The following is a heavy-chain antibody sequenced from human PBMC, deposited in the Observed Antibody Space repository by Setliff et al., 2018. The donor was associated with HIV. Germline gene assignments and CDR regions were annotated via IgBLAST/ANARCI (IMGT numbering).Heavy chain of an antibody. CDR2: INPSDGTT. D-gene: IGHD6-19*01. J-gene: IGHJ1*01. CDR3: ARVAVPGLAYFPH. V-gene: IGHV1-46*01. Sequence: ASVKVSCQASGYTLTSCFMYWVRQAPGQGLEDMGIINPSDGTTDYTQKFQGRVTTTSDTPTNTVYMGMNGLRSEPTAVFYCARVAVPGLAYFPHWGQGTLVTVSS. CDR1: GYTLTSCF.